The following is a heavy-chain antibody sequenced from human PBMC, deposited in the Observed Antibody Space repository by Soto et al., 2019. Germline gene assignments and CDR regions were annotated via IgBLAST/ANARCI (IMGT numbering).Heavy chain of an antibody. V-gene: IGHV4-59*01. J-gene: IGHJ4*02. CDR1: GGSISSYY. CDR2: IYYSGST. CDR3: ARERSSFIAY. D-gene: IGHD2-2*01. Sequence: PSETLSLTCTVSGGSISSYYWSWIRQPPGKGLEWIGYIYYSGSTNYNPSLKSRVTISVDTSKNQFSLKLSSVAAADTAVYYCARERSSFIAYWGQGTLVTVSS.